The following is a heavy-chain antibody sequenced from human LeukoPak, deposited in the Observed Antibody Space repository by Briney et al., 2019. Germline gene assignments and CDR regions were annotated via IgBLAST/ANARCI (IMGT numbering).Heavy chain of an antibody. J-gene: IGHJ3*02. Sequence: GGSLRLSCAASGFTFSSYAVSWVRQAPGKGLEWVGRIKSKNDGGTTDYAAPVKGRFTISRDDSKHTLYLQMNSLKTEDTAVYYCTTGGPIGYCSSTSCYRYDAFDIWGQGTTVTVSS. CDR2: IKSKNDGGTT. D-gene: IGHD2-2*01. CDR3: TTGGPIGYCSSTSCYRYDAFDI. CDR1: GFTFSSYA. V-gene: IGHV3-15*01.